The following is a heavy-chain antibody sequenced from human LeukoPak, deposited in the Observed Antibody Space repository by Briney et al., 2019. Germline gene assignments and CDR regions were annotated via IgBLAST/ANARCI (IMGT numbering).Heavy chain of an antibody. V-gene: IGHV1-69*06. D-gene: IGHD6-13*01. J-gene: IGHJ4*02. CDR3: ARVRSSWFYYFDY. CDR1: GGTFSSYD. CDR2: IMPMFGKA. Sequence: AASVKVSCKASGGTFSSYDISWVRQAPGQGLEWMGGIMPMFGKANYAQKFQGRVTTTADKATSTAYMELSSLRSEDTAVYYCARVRSSWFYYFDYWGQGTLVTVSS.